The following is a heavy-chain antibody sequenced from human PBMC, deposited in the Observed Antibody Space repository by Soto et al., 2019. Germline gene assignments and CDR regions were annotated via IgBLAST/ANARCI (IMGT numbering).Heavy chain of an antibody. V-gene: IGHV4-39*01. CDR2: IYYSGST. Sequence: NPSETLSLTCTVSGGSISSSSYYWGWIRQPPGKGLEWIGSIYYSGSTYYNPSLKSRVTISINTSKNQMSLELTSVTAADTAVYYCARNTGPYARRWLDAWGQGTLLTVYS. CDR3: ARNTGPYARRWLDA. CDR1: GGSISSSSYY. J-gene: IGHJ5*02. D-gene: IGHD2-2*01.